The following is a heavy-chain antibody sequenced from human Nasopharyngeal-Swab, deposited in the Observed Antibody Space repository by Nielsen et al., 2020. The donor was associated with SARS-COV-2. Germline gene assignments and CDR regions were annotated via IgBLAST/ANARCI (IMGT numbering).Heavy chain of an antibody. J-gene: IGHJ6*02. V-gene: IGHV3-49*04. CDR1: GFTFSSYA. CDR3: ASPYGSGSYYYYYGMDV. D-gene: IGHD3-10*01. CDR2: IRSKAYGGTT. Sequence: GESLKISCAASGFTFSSYAMHWVRQAPGKGLEWVGFIRSKAYGGTTEYAASVKGRFTISRDDSKSIAYLQMNSLRAEDTAVYYCASPYGSGSYYYYYGMDVWGQGTTVTVSS.